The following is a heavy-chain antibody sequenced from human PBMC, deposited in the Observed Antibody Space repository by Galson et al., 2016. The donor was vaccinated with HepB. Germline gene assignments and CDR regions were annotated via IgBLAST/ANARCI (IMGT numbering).Heavy chain of an antibody. CDR3: VKEGYCFFSDCDNSTPTDAFDI. CDR2: ISYDGNHK. CDR1: GFAFRTYS. Sequence: SLRLSCAASGFAFRTYSMNWVRQTPGKGLEWVALISYDGNHKYYADSVKGRFTISRDSSKNTLYLQMDSLRAEDTAVYYCVKEGYCFFSDCDNSTPTDAFDIWGQGTMVTVSS. V-gene: IGHV3-30*18. J-gene: IGHJ3*02. D-gene: IGHD1-26*01.